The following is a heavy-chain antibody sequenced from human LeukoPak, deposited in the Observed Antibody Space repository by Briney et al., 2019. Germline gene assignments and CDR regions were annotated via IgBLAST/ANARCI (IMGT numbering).Heavy chain of an antibody. CDR2: IYYSGST. J-gene: IGHJ4*02. CDR3: AGLGYCSSTSCYTDGPYYFDY. D-gene: IGHD2-2*02. V-gene: IGHV4-59*01. Sequence: SETLSLTCTVSGGSISSYYWSWIRQPPGKGLEWIGYIYYSGSTNYNPSHKSRVIISVDTSKNQFSLKLSSVTAADTAVYYCAGLGYCSSTSCYTDGPYYFDYWGQGTLVTVSS. CDR1: GGSISSYY.